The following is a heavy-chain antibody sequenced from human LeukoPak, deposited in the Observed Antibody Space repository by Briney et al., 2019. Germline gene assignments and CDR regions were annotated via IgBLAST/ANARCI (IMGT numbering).Heavy chain of an antibody. CDR3: ARDPIKIAAAAPDY. Sequence: GGSLRLSCAASGFTFSDYYMSWIRQAPGKGLGWVSYISSSSSYTNYADSVKGRFTISRDNAKNSLYLQMNSLRAEDTAVYYCARDPIKIAAAAPDYWGQGTLVTVSS. J-gene: IGHJ4*02. CDR2: ISSSSSYT. CDR1: GFTFSDYY. V-gene: IGHV3-11*06. D-gene: IGHD6-13*01.